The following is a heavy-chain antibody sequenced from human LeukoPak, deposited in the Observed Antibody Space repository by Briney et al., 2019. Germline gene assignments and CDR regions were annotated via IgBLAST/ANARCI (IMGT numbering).Heavy chain of an antibody. J-gene: IGHJ4*02. CDR1: GFTFSSYE. CDR2: ISSSGGTI. CDR3: AKDHTYDSSGYYYYYFDY. Sequence: GGSLRLSCAASGFTFSSYEMNWVRQAPGKGLEWVSNISSSGGTISYADSVKGRFTISRDNSKNTLYLQMNSLRAEDTAVYYCAKDHTYDSSGYYYYYFDYWGQGTLVTVSS. D-gene: IGHD3-22*01. V-gene: IGHV3-48*03.